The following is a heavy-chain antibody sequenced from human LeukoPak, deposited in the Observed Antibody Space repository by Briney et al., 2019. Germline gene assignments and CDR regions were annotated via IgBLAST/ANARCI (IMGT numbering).Heavy chain of an antibody. Sequence: SQTLSLTCTVPGASFNSDDQYRNWIRQSPGKGLEWIVSIHPSGMLYNNPCLESRVTMSSDTSRNQFSLNLDSVTAADTAVYFCSRGLDSRKLGYWGQGILVTVSS. J-gene: IGHJ4*02. CDR1: GASFNSDDQY. D-gene: IGHD3-22*01. CDR2: IHPSGML. CDR3: SRGLDSRKLGY. V-gene: IGHV4-31*03.